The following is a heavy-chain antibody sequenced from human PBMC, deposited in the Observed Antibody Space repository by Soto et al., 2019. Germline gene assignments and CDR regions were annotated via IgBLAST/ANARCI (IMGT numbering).Heavy chain of an antibody. V-gene: IGHV1-69*02. CDR1: GGTFSTYT. D-gene: IGHD5-12*01. Sequence: ASVKVSCKASGGTFSTYTISWVRQAPGQGLEWMGRIISILGLANYAQKFQGRVTITADKSTSTAYMELSSLRSEDTAVYYCATSDSGQPVFDYWGQGTLVTVSS. CDR2: IISILGLA. CDR3: ATSDSGQPVFDY. J-gene: IGHJ4*02.